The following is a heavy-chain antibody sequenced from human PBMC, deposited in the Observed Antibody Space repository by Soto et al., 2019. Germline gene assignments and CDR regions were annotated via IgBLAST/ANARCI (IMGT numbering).Heavy chain of an antibody. D-gene: IGHD3-10*01. CDR2: IDGSGGIT. Sequence: GGSLRLSCAASGFTFGTTDMSWVRQAPGEGLEWVSTIDGSGGITYYADSVKGRFTISRDNSRSTVYLQMNSLRGDDTALYYCVKNSGWFNTWGQGALVTVSS. J-gene: IGHJ5*02. CDR3: VKNSGWFNT. V-gene: IGHV3-23*01. CDR1: GFTFGTTD.